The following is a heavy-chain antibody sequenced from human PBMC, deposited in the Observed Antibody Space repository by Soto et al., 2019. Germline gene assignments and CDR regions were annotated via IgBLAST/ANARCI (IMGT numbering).Heavy chain of an antibody. J-gene: IGHJ4*02. V-gene: IGHV3-7*03. CDR2: IKQDGSEK. CDR3: AIYFRGSNLYYLDY. CDR1: GFTFSSYF. Sequence: GGSLRLSCAASGFTFSSYFMSWVRKAPGKGLERVANIKQDGSEKYYLDSVKGRFTISRDNAKNSQYLQMTGLRAEDTAVYYCAIYFRGSNLYYLDYWGQGALVTVSS. D-gene: IGHD4-4*01.